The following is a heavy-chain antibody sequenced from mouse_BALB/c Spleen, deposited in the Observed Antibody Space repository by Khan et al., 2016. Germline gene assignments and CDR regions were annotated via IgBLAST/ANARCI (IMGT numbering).Heavy chain of an antibody. D-gene: IGHD3-1*01. J-gene: IGHJ2*01. V-gene: IGHV1-80*01. CDR1: GDAFSSYW. CDR3: ARWGSGQDFDY. CDR2: IFPGDGDT. Sequence: QVRLQQSGAELVRPRSSMKISCKASGDAFSSYWMNWVKQRPGQGLEWIGKIFPGDGDTLYNGKFTGKATLTADKSSSPAYMQLSSLTSEDSAVYFCARWGSGQDFDYWGQGTTLTVSS.